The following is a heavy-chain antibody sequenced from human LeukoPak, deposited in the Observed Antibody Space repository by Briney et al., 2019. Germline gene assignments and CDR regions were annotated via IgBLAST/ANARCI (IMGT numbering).Heavy chain of an antibody. CDR2: IYYSGST. J-gene: IGHJ2*01. CDR3: ARDLKRMNYYGSGSYYKGWYFDL. D-gene: IGHD3-10*01. V-gene: IGHV4-59*01. CDR1: GGSISSYY. Sequence: SETLSLTCTVSGGSISSYYWSWIRQPPGKGLEWIGYIYYSGSTNYNPSLKSRVTISVGTSKNQFSLKLSSVTAADTAVYYCARDLKRMNYYGSGSYYKGWYFDLWGRGTLVTVSS.